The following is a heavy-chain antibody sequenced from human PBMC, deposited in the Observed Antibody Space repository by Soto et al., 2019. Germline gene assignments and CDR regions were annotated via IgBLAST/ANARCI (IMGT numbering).Heavy chain of an antibody. CDR2: INSDGSST. J-gene: IGHJ4*02. CDR3: AKGYSGYDYAY. Sequence: GSLRLSCAASGFTFSSYWMHWVRQAPGKGLVWVSRINSDGSSTNYADSVKGRFTISRDNAKNTLYLQMNSLRAEDTAVYYCAKGYSGYDYAYWGQGTLVTVSS. V-gene: IGHV3-74*01. CDR1: GFTFSSYW. D-gene: IGHD5-12*01.